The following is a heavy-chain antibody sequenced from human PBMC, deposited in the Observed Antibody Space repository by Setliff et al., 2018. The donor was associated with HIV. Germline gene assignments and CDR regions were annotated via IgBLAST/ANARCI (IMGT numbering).Heavy chain of an antibody. Sequence: GGSLRLSCAASGFTFNYHIMYWVRQVPGKGLEWVSTINWNSDFIAYADSVKGRFTVARDNANSSLYLQMNSLRPEDSALYYCAKDLGLREGSSPFDNWGQGTLVTVSS. CDR1: GFTFNYHI. J-gene: IGHJ4*02. CDR2: INWNSDFI. D-gene: IGHD3-16*01. CDR3: AKDLGLREGSSPFDN. V-gene: IGHV3-9*01.